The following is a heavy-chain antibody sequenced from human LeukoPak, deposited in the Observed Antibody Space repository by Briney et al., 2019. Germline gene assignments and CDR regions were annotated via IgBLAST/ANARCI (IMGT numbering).Heavy chain of an antibody. J-gene: IGHJ6*02. CDR1: GFTFSSYA. Sequence: GGSLRLSCAASGFTFSSYAMSWVRQAPGKGLEWVSAISGSGGSTYYADSVKGRFTISRDNSKNTLYLQMNSLRAEDTAVYYCANPYGDCARRHHYYGMDVWGQGTTVTVSS. CDR3: ANPYGDCARRHHYYGMDV. CDR2: ISGSGGST. D-gene: IGHD4-17*01. V-gene: IGHV3-23*01.